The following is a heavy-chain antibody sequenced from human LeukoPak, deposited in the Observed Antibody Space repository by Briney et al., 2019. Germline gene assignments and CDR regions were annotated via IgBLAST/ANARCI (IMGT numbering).Heavy chain of an antibody. CDR2: IKQDGSEK. Sequence: GGSLRLSCAASGFTFSSYWMSWVRQAPGKGLEWVANIKQDGSEKYYVDSVKGRFTISRDNAKNSLYLQMNSLRAEDTAVYYRARQTRPHRAHWFDPWGQGTLVTVSS. D-gene: IGHD3-10*01. J-gene: IGHJ5*02. CDR3: ARQTRPHRAHWFDP. V-gene: IGHV3-7*01. CDR1: GFTFSSYW.